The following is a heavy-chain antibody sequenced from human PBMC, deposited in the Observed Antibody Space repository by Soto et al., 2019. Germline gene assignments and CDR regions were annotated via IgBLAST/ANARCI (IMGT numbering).Heavy chain of an antibody. Sequence: TSETLSLTCTVSGGSISSGGYYWSWIRQHPGKGLEWIGYIYYSGSTYYNPSLKSRVTISVDTSKNQFSLKLSSVTAADTAVYYCAREELRVPAADNWFDPWGQGTLVTVSS. D-gene: IGHD2-2*01. V-gene: IGHV4-31*03. CDR3: AREELRVPAADNWFDP. J-gene: IGHJ5*02. CDR1: GGSISSGGYY. CDR2: IYYSGST.